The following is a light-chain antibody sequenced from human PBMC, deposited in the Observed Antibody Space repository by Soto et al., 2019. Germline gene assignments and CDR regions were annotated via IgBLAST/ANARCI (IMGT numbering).Light chain of an antibody. J-gene: IGKJ1*01. CDR1: QSIIRW. CDR3: QQYNTYSGT. V-gene: IGKV1-5*01. CDR2: DAS. Sequence: DIQMTQCPSTLSASVGDRVTITCRASQSIIRWLAWYQQKPGKAPKLLIYDASSLQSGVPSRFSGSGSETEFTLSITSLQPDDSATYYSQQYNTYSGTFGQGTK.